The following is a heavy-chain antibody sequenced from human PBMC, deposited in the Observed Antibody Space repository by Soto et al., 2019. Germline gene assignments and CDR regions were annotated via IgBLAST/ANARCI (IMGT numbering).Heavy chain of an antibody. CDR1: GFTFSSYA. CDR3: AKYSGDFWSGYYGSYYYGMDV. V-gene: IGHV3-23*01. J-gene: IGHJ6*02. Sequence: SGGSLRLSCAASGFTFSSYAMSWVRQAPGKGLEWVSAISGSGGSTYYADSVKGRFTISRDNSKNTLYLQMNSLRAEDTAVYYCAKYSGDFWSGYYGSYYYGMDVWGQGTTVTVSS. D-gene: IGHD3-3*01. CDR2: ISGSGGST.